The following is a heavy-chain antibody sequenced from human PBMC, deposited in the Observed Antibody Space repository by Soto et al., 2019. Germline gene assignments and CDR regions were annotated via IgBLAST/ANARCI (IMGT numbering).Heavy chain of an antibody. V-gene: IGHV5-51*01. D-gene: IGHD3-3*01. CDR3: ARHGEVWRGKMTIRRLPPDV. Sequence: RGESLTISCKGSVYSFTSYWICWLRQMPVKVLEWMGIIYPGDSDTRYSPSFQGQVTISADKSISTAYLQWSSLKASDTAMYYCARHGEVWRGKMTIRRLPPDVWGQGTTVTVSS. CDR1: VYSFTSYW. CDR2: IYPGDSDT. J-gene: IGHJ6*02.